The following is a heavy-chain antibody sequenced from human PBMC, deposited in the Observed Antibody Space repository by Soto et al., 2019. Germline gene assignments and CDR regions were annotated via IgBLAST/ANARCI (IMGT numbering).Heavy chain of an antibody. J-gene: IGHJ6*02. CDR3: ARAPNDYNILTGYPRGDMDV. Sequence: GESLKISCKGSRYSFTSYWIGWVRQMPGKGLEWMGIIYPGDSDTKYSPSFQGQVTISADKSISTAYLQWSSLKASDTAMYYCARAPNDYNILTGYPRGDMDVWGQGPTVTVSS. V-gene: IGHV5-51*01. D-gene: IGHD3-9*01. CDR1: RYSFTSYW. CDR2: IYPGDSDT.